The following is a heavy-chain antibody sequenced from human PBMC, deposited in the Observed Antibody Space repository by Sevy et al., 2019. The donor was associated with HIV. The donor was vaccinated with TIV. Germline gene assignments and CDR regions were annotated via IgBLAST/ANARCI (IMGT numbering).Heavy chain of an antibody. CDR1: GFTFSSYA. Sequence: GGSLRLSCAASGFTFSSYAMHWVRQAPGKGLEWVAVISYDGSNKNYADSVKGRFTISRDNSKNTLYLQMNSLRAEDTAAYYCARDRGGYYYDSSGPNPYYYYGMDVWGQGTTVTVSS. CDR3: ARDRGGYYYDSSGPNPYYYYGMDV. V-gene: IGHV3-30-3*01. D-gene: IGHD3-22*01. J-gene: IGHJ6*02. CDR2: ISYDGSNK.